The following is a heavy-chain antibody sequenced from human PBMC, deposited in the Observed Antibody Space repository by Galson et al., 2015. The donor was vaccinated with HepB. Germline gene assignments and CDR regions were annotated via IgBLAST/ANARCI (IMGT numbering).Heavy chain of an antibody. Sequence: ETLSLTCEVSGGSFSGYYWTWVRQMPGKGLEWMGRIDPSDSYTNYSPSFQGHVTISADKSIGTAHLQWTSLKASDTAIYYCARGLRLYSSGYLWGKIGTGGVADYYYGMDVWGQGTTVTVSS. J-gene: IGHJ6*02. V-gene: IGHV5-10-1*01. CDR2: IDPSDSYT. CDR3: ARGLRLYSSGYLWGKIGTGGVADYYYGMDV. D-gene: IGHD6-25*01. CDR1: GGSFSGYY.